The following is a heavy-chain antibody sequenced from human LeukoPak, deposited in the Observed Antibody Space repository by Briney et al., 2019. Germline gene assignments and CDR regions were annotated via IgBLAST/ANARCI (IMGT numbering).Heavy chain of an antibody. D-gene: IGHD6-13*01. CDR2: ISSSGNTM. V-gene: IGHV3-48*04. CDR3: AREAAADAFDI. Sequence: PGGSLRLSCAASGFTFSTYTMNWVRQAPGKGLEWVSYISSSGNTMYYADSVKGRFTISRDNAKNSLYLQMNSPRVEDTAVYYCAREAAADAFDIWGQGTMVTVSS. J-gene: IGHJ3*02. CDR1: GFTFSTYT.